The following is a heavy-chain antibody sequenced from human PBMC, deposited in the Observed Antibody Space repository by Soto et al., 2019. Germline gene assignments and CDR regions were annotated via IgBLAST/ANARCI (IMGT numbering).Heavy chain of an antibody. CDR2: IYYSGST. CDR3: ARRVEAYYDILTGYYTGMSDAFDI. CDR1: GGSISSYY. J-gene: IGHJ3*02. V-gene: IGHV4-59*08. Sequence: SESLSLTCTVSGGSISSYYWSWIRQPPGKGLEWIGYIYYSGSTNYNPSLKSRVTISVDTSKNQFSLKLSSVTAADTAVYYCARRVEAYYDILTGYYTGMSDAFDIWGQGTMVTVSS. D-gene: IGHD3-9*01.